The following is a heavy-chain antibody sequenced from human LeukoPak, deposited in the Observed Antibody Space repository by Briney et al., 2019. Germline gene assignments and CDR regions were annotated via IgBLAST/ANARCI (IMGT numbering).Heavy chain of an antibody. CDR2: IYYSGST. Sequence: SETLSLTCTVSGGSISSYYWSWIRQPPGKGLEWIGYIYYSGSTNYNPSLKSRVTMSEDTSKNHFSLKLSSVTAADTAVYYCAKLTDGSGLAYYFDYWGQGTLVTVSS. V-gene: IGHV4-59*12. J-gene: IGHJ4*02. CDR1: GGSISSYY. D-gene: IGHD3-10*01. CDR3: AKLTDGSGLAYYFDY.